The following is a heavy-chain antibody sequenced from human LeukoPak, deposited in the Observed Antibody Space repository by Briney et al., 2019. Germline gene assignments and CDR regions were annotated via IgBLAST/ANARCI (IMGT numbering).Heavy chain of an antibody. Sequence: PGGSLRLSCVASGFTFSSYGMSWVRQAPGKGLEWVSGISFSGGSTDYADSVKGRFTISRDDSKNTLNLQMNSLRAEDTAVYYCAKESCSTTNCYTDYWGQGTLVTVSS. CDR3: AKESCSTTNCYTDY. D-gene: IGHD2-2*01. V-gene: IGHV3-23*01. CDR2: ISFSGGST. CDR1: GFTFSSYG. J-gene: IGHJ4*02.